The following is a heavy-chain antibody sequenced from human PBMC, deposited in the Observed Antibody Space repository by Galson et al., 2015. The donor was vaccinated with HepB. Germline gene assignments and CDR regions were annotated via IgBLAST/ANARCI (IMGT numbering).Heavy chain of an antibody. CDR1: GFNFTTYA. J-gene: IGHJ6*02. V-gene: IGHV3-30-3*01. CDR2: ISYDGNNI. CDR3: VRERRRLVRYFDDPLRAGMDV. Sequence: SLRLSCAASGFNFTTYAMHWVRQAPGKGLEWVTLISYDGNNIYYADSVKGRFTISRDNSKNTMSLQMSSLRAGDTAIYYCVRERRRLVRYFDDPLRAGMDVWGLGTTVTVSS. D-gene: IGHD3-9*01.